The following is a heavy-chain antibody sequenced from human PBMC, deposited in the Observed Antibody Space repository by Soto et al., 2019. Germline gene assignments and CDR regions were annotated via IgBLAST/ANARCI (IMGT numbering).Heavy chain of an antibody. V-gene: IGHV1-69*13. J-gene: IGHJ6*02. CDR3: ARGPTVTLYYYYGMDV. Sequence: VASVKVSCKASGGTFSSYAISWVRQAPGQGLEWMGGIIPIFGTANYAQKFQGRVTITADESTSTAYMELSSLRSEDTAVYYCARGPTVTLYYYYGMDVWGQGTTVTVSS. D-gene: IGHD4-17*01. CDR2: IIPIFGTA. CDR1: GGTFSSYA.